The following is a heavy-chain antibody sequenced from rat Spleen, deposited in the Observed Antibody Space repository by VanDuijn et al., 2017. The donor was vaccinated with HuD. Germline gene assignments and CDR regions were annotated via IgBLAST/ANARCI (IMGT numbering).Heavy chain of an antibody. D-gene: IGHD1-10*01. CDR2: ISSGGRT. J-gene: IGHJ1*01. Sequence: QVQLKESGPDLVQPSQTLSLTCTVSGFSLTSYGVSWVRQPPGKGLEWIAAISSGGRTYYNSVLKSRLSISRDTSKSQVFLKMNSLQTEDTAMYFCASSYNNYAYYWYFDFWGPGTMVTVSS. CDR1: GFSLTSYG. CDR3: ASSYNNYAYYWYFDF. V-gene: IGHV2S8*01.